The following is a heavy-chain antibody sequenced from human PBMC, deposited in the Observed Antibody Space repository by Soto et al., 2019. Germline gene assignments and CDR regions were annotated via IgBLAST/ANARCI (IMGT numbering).Heavy chain of an antibody. CDR3: ARKRGRGLGPYEP. CDR1: GGSSSSGGYS. CDR2: IYHSGST. J-gene: IGHJ5*02. D-gene: IGHD1-26*01. Sequence: QLQLQESGSGLVKPSQTLSLTCAVSGGSSSSGGYSWSWLRQPPGKGLAWIGCIYHSGSTYYNPSLQSRVTISVDRSKNEFSLKLSSVTAADTAVYYCARKRGRGLGPYEPRGQGTLVTVYS. V-gene: IGHV4-30-2*01.